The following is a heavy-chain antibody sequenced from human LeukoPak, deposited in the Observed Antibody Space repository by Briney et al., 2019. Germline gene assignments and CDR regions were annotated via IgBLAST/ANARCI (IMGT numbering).Heavy chain of an antibody. J-gene: IGHJ4*02. CDR1: GYSISSGYY. CDR2: IHHRGTT. CDR3: ARRGDDFWSGYHIDY. D-gene: IGHD3-3*01. V-gene: IGHV4-38-2*01. Sequence: SETLSLTCGVSGYSISSGYYWGWTRPPPGKGLEWIGSIHHRGTTYHNPSLKSRVTISVDTSKNQSSLKLSSVTAADTPVYYCARRGDDFWSGYHIDYWGQGTLVTVSS.